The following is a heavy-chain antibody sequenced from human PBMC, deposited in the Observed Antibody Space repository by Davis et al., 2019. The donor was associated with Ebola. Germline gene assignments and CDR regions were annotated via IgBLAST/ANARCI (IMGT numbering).Heavy chain of an antibody. CDR3: ARATKMDV. J-gene: IGHJ6*02. CDR2: ISYDGSNK. Sequence: GESLKISCAASGFTFSNYGMHWVRQAPGKGLEWVAVISYDGSNKYYADSVKGRFTISRDNSKNTLYLQMNSLRAEDTAVYYCARATKMDVWGQGTTVTVSS. V-gene: IGHV3-30*19. CDR1: GFTFSNYG.